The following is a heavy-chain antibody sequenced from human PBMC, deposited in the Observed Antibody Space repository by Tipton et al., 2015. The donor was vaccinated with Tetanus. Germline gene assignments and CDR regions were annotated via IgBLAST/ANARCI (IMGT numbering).Heavy chain of an antibody. V-gene: IGHV3-15*07. D-gene: IGHD3-16*02. CDR1: GLFFKNAW. Sequence: SLRLSCATSGLFFKNAWMNWVRLAPGKGLEWVGRIKSKSDGGTTDYAASVKDRFSITRFYSKNTLFLQRNSLKTEDTVVYNCTTSGRVGSCYRVDYWGRGTLITVSS. J-gene: IGHJ4*02. CDR2: IKSKSDGGTT. CDR3: TTSGRVGSCYRVDY.